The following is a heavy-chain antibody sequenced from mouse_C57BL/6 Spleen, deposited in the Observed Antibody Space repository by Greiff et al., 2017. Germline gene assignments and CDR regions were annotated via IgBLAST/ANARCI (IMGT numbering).Heavy chain of an antibody. CDR1: GYTFTSYW. CDR2: IDPSDSYT. J-gene: IGHJ1*03. CDR3: ARTGGSSLWYFDV. V-gene: IGHV1-69*01. Sequence: VQLQQPGAELVMPGASVKLSCKASGYTFTSYWMHWVKQRPGQGLEWIGEIDPSDSYTNYNQKFKGKSTLTVDKSSSTAYMQLSSLTSEDSAVYYCARTGGSSLWYFDVWGTGTTVTVSS. D-gene: IGHD1-1*01.